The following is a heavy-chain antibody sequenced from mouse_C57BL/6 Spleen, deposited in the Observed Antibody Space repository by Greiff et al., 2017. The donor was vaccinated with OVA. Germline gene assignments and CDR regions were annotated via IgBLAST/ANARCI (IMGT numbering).Heavy chain of an antibody. V-gene: IGHV1-52*01. CDR3: ARGGLGYYAMDY. Sequence: VQLQQPGAELVRPGSSVKLSCKASGYTFTSYWMHWVKQRPIQGLEWIGNIDPSDSETHYNQKFKDKATLTVDKSSSTAYMQLSSLTSEDSAVYDCARGGLGYYAMDYWGQGTSVTVSS. CDR2: IDPSDSET. CDR1: GYTFTSYW. J-gene: IGHJ4*01. D-gene: IGHD4-1*01.